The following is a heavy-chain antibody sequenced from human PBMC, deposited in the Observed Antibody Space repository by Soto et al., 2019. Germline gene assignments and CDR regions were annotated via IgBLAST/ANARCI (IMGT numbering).Heavy chain of an antibody. J-gene: IGHJ4*02. Sequence: SVKVSCKASGGTCSSYAISWVRQAPGQGLEWMGGIIPIFGTANYAQKFQGRVTITADESTSTAYMELSSLRSEDTAVYYCLRAGIAAAGTVDYCGPVNLVTVSS. CDR1: GGTCSSYA. D-gene: IGHD6-13*01. V-gene: IGHV1-69*13. CDR3: LRAGIAAAGTVDY. CDR2: IIPIFGTA.